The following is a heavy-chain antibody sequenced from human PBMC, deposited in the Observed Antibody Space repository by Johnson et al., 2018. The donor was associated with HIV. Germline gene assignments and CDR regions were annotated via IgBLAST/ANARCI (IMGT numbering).Heavy chain of an antibody. J-gene: IGHJ3*02. CDR2: ISYAGRNK. CDR3: AKDAGNDFRGLDAFDI. Sequence: QVQVVESAGGVVQPGRSLRLSCAASGFTFNIYGMHWVRQAPGKGLEWVATISYAGRNKFYADSVKGRFTISRDHSKNTLHLLMNSLKAEDTAVYYCAKDAGNDFRGLDAFDIWGQGTKVTVSS. CDR1: GFTFNIYG. V-gene: IGHV3-30*18. D-gene: IGHD3-3*01.